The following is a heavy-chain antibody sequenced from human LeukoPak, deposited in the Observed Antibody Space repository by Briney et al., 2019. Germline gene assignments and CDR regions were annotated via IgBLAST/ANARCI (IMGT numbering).Heavy chain of an antibody. CDR2: IYHSGST. V-gene: IGHV4-4*02. CDR3: ARDVLYSSSWYTREDYYYYGMDV. D-gene: IGHD6-13*01. Sequence: TSGTLSLTCAVSGGSISSSNWWSWVRQPPGKGLEWIGEIYHSGSTNYNPSLKSRVTISVDKSKNQFSLKLSSVTAADTAVYYCARDVLYSSSWYTREDYYYYGMDVWGQGTTVTVSS. J-gene: IGHJ6*02. CDR1: GGSISSSNW.